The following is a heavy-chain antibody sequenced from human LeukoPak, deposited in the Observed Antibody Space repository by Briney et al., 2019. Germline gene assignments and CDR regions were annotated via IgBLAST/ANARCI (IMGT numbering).Heavy chain of an antibody. V-gene: IGHV3-30*04. J-gene: IGHJ4*02. Sequence: GGSLRLSCAASGFTFSSYAMNWVRQAPGKGLEWVAIISYDGSNKYYADSMKGRFTISRDKSKNTLYLQMSSLRAEDTAVYYCARDPWEPTNYFDYWGQGTLVTVSS. D-gene: IGHD1-26*01. CDR3: ARDPWEPTNYFDY. CDR1: GFTFSSYA. CDR2: ISYDGSNK.